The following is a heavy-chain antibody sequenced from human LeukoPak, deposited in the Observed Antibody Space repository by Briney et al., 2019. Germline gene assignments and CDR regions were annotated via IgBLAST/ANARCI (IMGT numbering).Heavy chain of an antibody. V-gene: IGHV3-23*01. CDR3: AKGGSSSSPYYYYYMDV. CDR1: GFTFSSYA. CDR2: ISGSGGST. Sequence: GGSLRLSCAASGFTFSSYAMSWVRQAPRKGLEWVSAISGSGGSTYYADPVKGRFTISRDNYKNTLYLQLNSLRAEDTAVYYCAKGGSSSSPYYYYYMDVWGKGTTVTVSS. D-gene: IGHD6-6*01. J-gene: IGHJ6*03.